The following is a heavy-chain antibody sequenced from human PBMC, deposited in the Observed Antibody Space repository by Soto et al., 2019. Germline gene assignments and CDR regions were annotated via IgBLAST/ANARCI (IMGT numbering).Heavy chain of an antibody. D-gene: IGHD3-22*01. V-gene: IGHV3-7*01. CDR2: IKYDASEK. CDR1: GFTFSTYW. Sequence: GGSLRLSCAASGFTFSTYWMSWVRQAPGKGLEWVANIKYDASEKKYVDSVKGRFTVSRDNAKNSLDPQMNSLRAEDTAVYYCARSDRSGYLDYWGRGTLVTVSS. J-gene: IGHJ4*02. CDR3: ARSDRSGYLDY.